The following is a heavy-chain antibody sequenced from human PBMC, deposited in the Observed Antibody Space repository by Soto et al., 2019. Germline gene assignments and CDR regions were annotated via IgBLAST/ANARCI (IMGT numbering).Heavy chain of an antibody. D-gene: IGHD5-18*01. Sequence: EVQLVESGGGLVQPGRSLRLSCAASGFTFDDYAMHWVRQAPGKGLEWVSGISWNSGSIGYADSVKGRFTISRNNAKNSLDLQMNRLRAEDTALYYCAKEKRLSDTAVVPPNFDYWCQGTLVTVAS. CDR3: AKEKRLSDTAVVPPNFDY. J-gene: IGHJ4*02. V-gene: IGHV3-9*01. CDR2: ISWNSGSI. CDR1: GFTFDDYA.